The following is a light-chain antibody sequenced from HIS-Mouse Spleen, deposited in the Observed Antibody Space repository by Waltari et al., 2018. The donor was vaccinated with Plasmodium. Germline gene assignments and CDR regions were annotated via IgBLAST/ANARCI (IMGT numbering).Light chain of an antibody. CDR3: QQYNNWPRGT. J-gene: IGKJ1*01. V-gene: IGKV3-15*01. Sequence: EIVMTQSPATLSLSPGKRAPLSCRASQSVSSNLAWYQQKPGQAPRLLIYGASTRATGIPARFSGSGSGTEFTLTISSMQSEDFAVYYCQQYNNWPRGTFGQGTKVEIK. CDR2: GAS. CDR1: QSVSSN.